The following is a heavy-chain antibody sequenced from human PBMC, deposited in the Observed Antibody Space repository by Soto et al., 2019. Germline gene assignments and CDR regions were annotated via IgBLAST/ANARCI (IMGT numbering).Heavy chain of an antibody. CDR2: ISWNSGSI. J-gene: IGHJ5*02. V-gene: IGHV3-9*01. CDR1: GFTFDDYA. CDR3: AKDSRGYPLNRFDR. Sequence: EVQLVESGGGLVQPGRSLRLSCAASGFTFDDYAMHWVRLAPGKGLEWVSSISWNSGSIVYADSVKGRFTISRDNAKNSLYLQMNSLRTEDTAFYYCAKDSRGYPLNRFDRRGQGTLVTVSS. D-gene: IGHD2-15*01.